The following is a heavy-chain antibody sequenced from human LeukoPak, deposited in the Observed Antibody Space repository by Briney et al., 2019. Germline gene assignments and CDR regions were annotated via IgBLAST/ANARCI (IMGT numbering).Heavy chain of an antibody. D-gene: IGHD6-13*01. CDR1: GFSLSTSGMR. J-gene: IGHJ5*02. CDR3: AREQQLVGGWFDP. Sequence: SGPTLVNPTQTLTLTCTFSGFSLSTSGMRVSWIRQPPGKALEWLARIDWDDDKFYSTSLKTRLTISKDTSKNQVGLTMTNMDPVDTATCYCAREQQLVGGWFDPWGQGTLVTVSS. CDR2: IDWDDDK. V-gene: IGHV2-70*04.